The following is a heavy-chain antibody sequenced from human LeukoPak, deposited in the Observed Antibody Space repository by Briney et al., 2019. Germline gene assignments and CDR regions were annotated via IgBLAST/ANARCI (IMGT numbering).Heavy chain of an antibody. CDR3: AREHDSSGYYHLFDY. V-gene: IGHV3-21*01. D-gene: IGHD3-22*01. J-gene: IGHJ4*02. CDR2: ISSSSSYI. CDR1: GFPFSSYW. Sequence: GGSLRLSCVASGFPFSSYWMTWVRQAPGKGLEWVSSISSSSSYIYYADSVKGRFTISRDNAKNSLYLQMNSLRAEDTAVYYCAREHDSSGYYHLFDYWGQGTLVTVSS.